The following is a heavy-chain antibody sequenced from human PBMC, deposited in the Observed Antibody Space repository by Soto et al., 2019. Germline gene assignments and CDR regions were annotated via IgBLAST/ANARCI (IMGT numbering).Heavy chain of an antibody. V-gene: IGHV3-33*01. Sequence: GLEWVAVIWYDGSNKYYADSVKGRFTISRDNSKNTLYLQMNSLRAEDTAVYYCARGYDYVWGSYYYFDYWGQGTLVTVSS. CDR2: IWYDGSNK. CDR3: ARGYDYVWGSYYYFDY. J-gene: IGHJ4*02. D-gene: IGHD3-16*01.